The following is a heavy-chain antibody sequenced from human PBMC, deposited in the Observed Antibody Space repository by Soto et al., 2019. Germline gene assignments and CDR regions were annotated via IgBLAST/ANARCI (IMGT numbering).Heavy chain of an antibody. Sequence: ASVKVSCKASGYTFTSYYMHWVRQAPGQGLEWMGIINPSGGSTSYAQKFQGRVTLTTSTSTSTVYMEMRSLGSEDTAVYYCARRPHCSGGICYYGLDNWGQGTLVTVSS. D-gene: IGHD2-15*01. V-gene: IGHV1-46*01. CDR1: GYTFTSYY. CDR2: INPSGGST. J-gene: IGHJ4*02. CDR3: ARRPHCSGGICYYGLDN.